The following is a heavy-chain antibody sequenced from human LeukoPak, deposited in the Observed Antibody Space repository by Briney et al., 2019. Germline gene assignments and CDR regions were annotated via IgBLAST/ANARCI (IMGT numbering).Heavy chain of an antibody. CDR2: ISGSGGST. CDR1: GFTFSSYA. CDR3: ARLMVGQQPRDYYYYGMDV. J-gene: IGHJ6*02. D-gene: IGHD6-13*01. Sequence: PGGSLRLSCAASGFTFSSYAMSWVRQAPGKGLEWVSAISGSGGSTYYADSVKGRFTISRDNSKNTLYLQMNSLRAEDTAVYYCARLMVGQQPRDYYYYGMDVWGQGTTVTVSS. V-gene: IGHV3-23*01.